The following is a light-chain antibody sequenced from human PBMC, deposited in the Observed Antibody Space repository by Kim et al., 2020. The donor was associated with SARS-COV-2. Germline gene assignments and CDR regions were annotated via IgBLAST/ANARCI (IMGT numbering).Light chain of an antibody. CDR1: QNLYLW. CDR3: QQYSGSGT. CDR2: KAS. Sequence: IQMTQSPSTLSASVGDRVTITFRASQNLYLWLAWYQQRPGKAPKLLIQKASTLERGVPSRFSGSGSGTDFSLTISGLQPDDFATYYCQQYSGSGTFGQGTKVDIK. J-gene: IGKJ1*01. V-gene: IGKV1-5*03.